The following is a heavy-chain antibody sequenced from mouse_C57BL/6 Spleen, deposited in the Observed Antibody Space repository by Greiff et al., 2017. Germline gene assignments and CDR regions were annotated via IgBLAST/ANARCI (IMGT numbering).Heavy chain of an antibody. V-gene: IGHV1-64*01. CDR3: AFYYDYDDYAMDY. Sequence: VQLQQPGAELVKPGASVKLSCKASGYTFTSYWMHWVKQRPGQGLEWIGMIHPNSGSTNYNEKFKSKATLTVDKSSSTAYMQLSSLTSEDSAVYYCAFYYDYDDYAMDYWGQGTSVTVSS. D-gene: IGHD2-4*01. CDR1: GYTFTSYW. CDR2: IHPNSGST. J-gene: IGHJ4*01.